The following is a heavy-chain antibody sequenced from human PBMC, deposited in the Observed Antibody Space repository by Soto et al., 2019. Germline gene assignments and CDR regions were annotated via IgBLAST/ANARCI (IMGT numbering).Heavy chain of an antibody. CDR1: GYTFTSYA. J-gene: IGHJ4*02. CDR2: INPYNGNT. CDR3: ASDTPMALPDA. V-gene: IGHV1-18*01. D-gene: IGHD5-18*01. Sequence: QVQLVKSGTEVKKPGASVKVSCKASGYTFTSYAISWVRQAPGQGLEWMGWINPYNGNTNYAQKLQGRGTITTDTSTSPAYMELRSLRSADTAVYYCASDTPMALPDAWGQGTLVTVSS.